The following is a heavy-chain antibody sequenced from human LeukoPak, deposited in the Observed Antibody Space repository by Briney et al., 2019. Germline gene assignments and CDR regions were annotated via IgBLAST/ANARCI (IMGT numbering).Heavy chain of an antibody. J-gene: IGHJ4*02. D-gene: IGHD5-18*01. Sequence: PSETLSLSCAVSGYSISSGYYWGWVRQPPGKGLEWIGSIYHSGSNYYNPSLKSRVTMPVDTSKNQFSLKLTSVTAADTAVYYCARDLVRGYSYGVFDYWGRGTLVTVSS. V-gene: IGHV4-38-2*01. CDR1: GYSISSGYY. CDR3: ARDLVRGYSYGVFDY. CDR2: IYHSGSN.